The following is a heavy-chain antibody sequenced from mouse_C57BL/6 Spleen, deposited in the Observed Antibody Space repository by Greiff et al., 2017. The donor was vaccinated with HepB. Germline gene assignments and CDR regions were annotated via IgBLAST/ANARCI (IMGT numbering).Heavy chain of an antibody. J-gene: IGHJ1*03. D-gene: IGHD1-1*01. CDR1: GFTFTSYG. CDR3: ARLTTVVATSHWYFDV. CDR2: IYPRSGNT. Sequence: VQLQESGAELARPGASVKLSCKASGFTFTSYGISWVKQRTGQGLEWIGEIYPRSGNTYYNEKFKGKATLTADKSSSTAYMELRSLTSEDSAVYFCARLTTVVATSHWYFDVWGTGTTVTVSS. V-gene: IGHV1-81*01.